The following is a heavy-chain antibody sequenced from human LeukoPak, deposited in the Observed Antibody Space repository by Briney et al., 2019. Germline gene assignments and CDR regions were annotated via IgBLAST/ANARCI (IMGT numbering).Heavy chain of an antibody. CDR3: ARGAFYDY. CDR1: GFTFSNYA. V-gene: IGHV3-48*01. J-gene: IGHJ4*02. Sequence: PGRSLRLSCAASGFTFSNYAMNWVRQAPGKGLEWVSYISSSGSTIYYADSVKGRFTISRDKAKNSLYLQMNSLRAEDTALYFCARGAFYDYWGQGTLVTVSS. D-gene: IGHD2/OR15-2a*01. CDR2: ISSSGSTI.